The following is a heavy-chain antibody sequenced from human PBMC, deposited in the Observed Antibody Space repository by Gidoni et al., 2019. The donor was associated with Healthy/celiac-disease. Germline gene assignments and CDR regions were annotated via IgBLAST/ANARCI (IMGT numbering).Heavy chain of an antibody. D-gene: IGHD6-19*01. CDR1: GCSISSSSYY. Sequence: QLQLQESGPGLVKPSETLSLTCTVSGCSISSSSYYWGWIRQPPGKGLEWIGSIYYSGSTYYNPSLKSRVTISVDTSKNQFSLKLSSVTAADTAVYYCARPYSSGWYADYGMDVWGQGTTVTVSS. J-gene: IGHJ6*02. CDR3: ARPYSSGWYADYGMDV. CDR2: IYYSGST. V-gene: IGHV4-39*01.